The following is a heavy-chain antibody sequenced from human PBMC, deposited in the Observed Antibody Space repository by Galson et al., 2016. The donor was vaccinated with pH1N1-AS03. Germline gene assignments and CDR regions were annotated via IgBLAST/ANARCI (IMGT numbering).Heavy chain of an antibody. D-gene: IGHD2-2*01. CDR3: ARHREYQVLSSAMDV. V-gene: IGHV5-51*01. CDR2: IYPVDSDT. J-gene: IGHJ6*02. CDR1: GYSFTNHW. Sequence: QSGAEVKKPGESLQISCKGSGYSFTNHWFAWVRQMPGKGLEWMGFIYPVDSDTRYSPSFQGQVTISADKSVTTAYLQWSSLKASDTAIYYCARHREYQVLSSAMDVWGQGTTVTVSS.